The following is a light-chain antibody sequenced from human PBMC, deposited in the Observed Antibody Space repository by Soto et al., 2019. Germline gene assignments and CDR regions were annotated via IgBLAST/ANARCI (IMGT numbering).Light chain of an antibody. J-gene: IGLJ2*01. CDR1: SSNIGRNT. CDR2: TND. Sequence: QAVLTQPPSASGTPGQRVTISCSGSSSNIGRNTVNWYQQLPGTAPKLLIFTNDQRPPGVPDRFSGSKSGTSASLAISGLRSEDEADYFCAAWDDSLSGPVFGGGTKVTVL. CDR3: AAWDDSLSGPV. V-gene: IGLV1-44*01.